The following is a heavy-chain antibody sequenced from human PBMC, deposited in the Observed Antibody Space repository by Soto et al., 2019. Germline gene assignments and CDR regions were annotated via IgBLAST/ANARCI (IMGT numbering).Heavy chain of an antibody. D-gene: IGHD3-16*02. CDR3: ARSTYGEGYPHFFAD. J-gene: IGHJ4*02. V-gene: IGHV4-30-4*01. CDR2: IHNTGNT. Sequence: QVQLQESGPGLVMPSQTLSLTCAVSGGSIDDINSYWTWIRQSPGRSPEWIGYIHNTGNTFYSQSLKRRLAISIDRSKSQFSLKLSAVTAADTAFYYCARSTYGEGYPHFFADWGQGTLVTVSS. CDR1: GGSIDDINSY.